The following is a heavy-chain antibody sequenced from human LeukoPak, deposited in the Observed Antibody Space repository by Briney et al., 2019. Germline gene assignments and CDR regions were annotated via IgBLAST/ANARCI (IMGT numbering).Heavy chain of an antibody. CDR2: IYSGGST. V-gene: IGHV3-53*04. Sequence: PGGSLRLSCAASGFTVGSNYMSWVRQAPGKGLEWVSVIYSGGSTYYADSVKGRFTISRHNSKNTLYLQMNSLRAEDTAVYYCSYSGSYYGGRADYWGQGTLVTVSS. CDR3: SYSGSYYGGRADY. CDR1: GFTVGSNY. D-gene: IGHD1-26*01. J-gene: IGHJ4*02.